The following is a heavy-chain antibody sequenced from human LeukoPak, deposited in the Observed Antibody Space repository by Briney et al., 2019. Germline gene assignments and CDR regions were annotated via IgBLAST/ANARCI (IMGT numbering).Heavy chain of an antibody. V-gene: IGHV1-69*05. Sequence: PEASVKVSCKASGGTFSNYAISWVRQAPGQGLEWMGGIIPIFGTANYAQKFQGRVTITTDESTSTVYMEVSSVRFEDTAVYYCARSGDSSGSAAFDIWGQGTMVTVSS. CDR3: ARSGDSSGSAAFDI. D-gene: IGHD3-22*01. CDR1: GGTFSNYA. J-gene: IGHJ3*02. CDR2: IIPIFGTA.